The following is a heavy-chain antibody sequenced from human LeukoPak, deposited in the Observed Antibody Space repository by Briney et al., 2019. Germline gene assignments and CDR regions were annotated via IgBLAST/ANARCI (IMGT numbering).Heavy chain of an antibody. CDR3: ARVKSYYYYYMDV. J-gene: IGHJ6*03. CDR2: INHSGST. CDR1: GGSFSGYY. Sequence: SETLSLTCAVYGGSFSGYYWSWIRQPPGKGLEWIGEINHSGSTNYNPSLKSRVTISVDTSENQFSLKLSSVTAADTAVYYCARVKSYYYYYMDVWGKGTTVTVSS. V-gene: IGHV4-34*01.